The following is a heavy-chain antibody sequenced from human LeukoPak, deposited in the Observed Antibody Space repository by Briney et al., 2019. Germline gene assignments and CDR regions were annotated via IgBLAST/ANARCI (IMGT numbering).Heavy chain of an antibody. CDR2: IYHSGST. V-gene: IGHV4-38-2*02. CDR1: GYSISSGYY. D-gene: IGHD4-17*01. CDR3: ARVPDYGDYIFDY. Sequence: SETLSLTCTVSGYSISSGYYWGWIRQPPGKGLEWIGSIYHSGSTYYNPSLKSRVTISVDTSKNQFSLKLSSVTAADTAVYYCARVPDYGDYIFDYWGQGTLVTVSS. J-gene: IGHJ4*02.